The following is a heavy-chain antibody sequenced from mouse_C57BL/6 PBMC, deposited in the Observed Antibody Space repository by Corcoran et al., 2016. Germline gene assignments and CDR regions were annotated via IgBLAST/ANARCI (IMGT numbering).Heavy chain of an antibody. D-gene: IGHD3-2*02. CDR1: GYTFTTYG. CDR2: INTYSGVP. CDR3: ARSSSGPYYFDY. J-gene: IGHJ2*01. Sequence: QIQLVKSGPELKKPGETVKISCKASGYTFTTYGMSWVKQAPGKGLKWMSWINTYSGVPTYADDFKGRFAFSLETSASTAYLQINNLKNEDTATYFCARSSSGPYYFDYWGQGTTLTVSS. V-gene: IGHV9-3*01.